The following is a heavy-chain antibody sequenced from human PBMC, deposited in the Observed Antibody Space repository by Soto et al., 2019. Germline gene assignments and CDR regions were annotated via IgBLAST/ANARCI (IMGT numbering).Heavy chain of an antibody. Sequence: AGGSLRLSCAASGSTFSSYAMHWVRQAPGKGLEWVAVISYDGSNKYYADSVKGRFTISRDNSKNTLYLQMNSLRAEDTAVYYCARGGAVTAPQAYWGQGTLVTVSS. CDR2: ISYDGSNK. CDR1: GSTFSSYA. D-gene: IGHD4-17*01. V-gene: IGHV3-30-3*01. CDR3: ARGGAVTAPQAY. J-gene: IGHJ4*02.